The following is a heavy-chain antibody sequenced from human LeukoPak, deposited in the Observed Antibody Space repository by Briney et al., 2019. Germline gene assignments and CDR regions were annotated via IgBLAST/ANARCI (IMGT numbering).Heavy chain of an antibody. D-gene: IGHD2-2*01. V-gene: IGHV3-21*01. Sequence: AGGSLRLSCAASGFTFSSYSMNWVRQAPGKGLEWVSSISSSSSYIYYADSVKGRFTISRDNAKNSLYLQMNSLRSEDTAVYYCARYCSSTSCYPYYMDVWGKGTTVTVSS. CDR2: ISSSSSYI. CDR3: ARYCSSTSCYPYYMDV. CDR1: GFTFSSYS. J-gene: IGHJ6*03.